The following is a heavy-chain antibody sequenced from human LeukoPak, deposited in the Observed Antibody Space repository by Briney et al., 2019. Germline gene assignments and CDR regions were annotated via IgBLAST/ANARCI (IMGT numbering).Heavy chain of an antibody. CDR3: AKDLAGYSSGWYGFDY. CDR2: ISYDGSNK. D-gene: IGHD6-19*01. Sequence: PGGSLRLSCAASGFAFSSYGMHWVRQAPGKGLEWVAVISYDGSNKYYADSVKGRFTISRDNSKNTLYLQMNSLRAEDTAVYYCAKDLAGYSSGWYGFDYWGQGTLVTVSS. V-gene: IGHV3-30*18. CDR1: GFAFSSYG. J-gene: IGHJ4*02.